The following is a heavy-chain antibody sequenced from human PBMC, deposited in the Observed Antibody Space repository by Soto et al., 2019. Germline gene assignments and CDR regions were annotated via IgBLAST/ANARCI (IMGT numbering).Heavy chain of an antibody. CDR3: ARDGAVRVYYYYMDV. V-gene: IGHV3-48*01. D-gene: IGHD3-3*01. J-gene: IGHJ6*03. CDR2: ISSSSSTI. Sequence: GGSLRLSCAASGFTFSSYSMNWVRQAPGKGLEWVSYISSSSSTIYYADSVKGRFTISRDNAKNSLYLQMNSLRAEDTAVYYCARDGAVRVYYYYMDVWGKGTTVTVSS. CDR1: GFTFSSYS.